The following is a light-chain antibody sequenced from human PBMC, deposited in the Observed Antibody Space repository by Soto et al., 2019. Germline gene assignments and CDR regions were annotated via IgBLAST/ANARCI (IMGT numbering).Light chain of an antibody. Sequence: QSALTQPASVSGSPGQSITISCTGTSSDVGGYNYVSWYQQHPGKAPKLMICEVSNRPSGVSNRFSGSKSGNTASLTISGLQAEDEADYYCSSYTSSSTPYVFGTGTKVTV. CDR1: SSDVGGYNY. CDR3: SSYTSSSTPYV. J-gene: IGLJ1*01. V-gene: IGLV2-14*01. CDR2: EVS.